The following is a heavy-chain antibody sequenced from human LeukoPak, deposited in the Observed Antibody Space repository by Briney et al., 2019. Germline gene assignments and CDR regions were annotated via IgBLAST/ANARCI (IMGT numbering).Heavy chain of an antibody. J-gene: IGHJ4*02. Sequence: GGSLRLSCAASGFTFADYAMHWVRQAPGKGLEWVCLISGDGGSTYYADSVKGRFTIARDNSKNSLYLQMNSLRTEDTALYYCASAETGSMTTPDYWGQGTLVSVSS. CDR2: ISGDGGST. D-gene: IGHD4-17*01. CDR1: GFTFADYA. CDR3: ASAETGSMTTPDY. V-gene: IGHV3-43*02.